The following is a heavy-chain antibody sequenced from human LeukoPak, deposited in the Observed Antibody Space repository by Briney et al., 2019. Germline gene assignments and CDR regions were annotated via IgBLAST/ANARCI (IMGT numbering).Heavy chain of an antibody. CDR1: GGSISSGGYY. V-gene: IGHV4-31*03. D-gene: IGHD4-17*01. CDR2: IYYSGST. CDR3: ASTTTPSTVTKGVGAFDI. Sequence: SQTLSLTCTVSGGSISSGGYYWSWIRQHPGKGLEWIGYIYYSGSTYYNPSLKSRVTISVDTSKNQFSLKLSSVTAAVTAVYYCASTTTPSTVTKGVGAFDIWGQGTMVTVSS. J-gene: IGHJ3*02.